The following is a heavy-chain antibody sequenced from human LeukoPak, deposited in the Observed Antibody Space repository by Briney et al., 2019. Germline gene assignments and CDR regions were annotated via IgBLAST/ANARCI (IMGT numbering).Heavy chain of an antibody. D-gene: IGHD4-11*01. Sequence: KPSETLSLTCSVSGGSISGYYWSWIRQPAGKGLEWIGRIYTSGSTNYNPSLKSRLTMSVDTSKNQFSLKLTSVTAADTAVYYCARVTTTVRYHYYGMDVWGQGTTVTVSS. J-gene: IGHJ6*02. V-gene: IGHV4-4*07. CDR3: ARVTTTVRYHYYGMDV. CDR1: GGSISGYY. CDR2: IYTSGST.